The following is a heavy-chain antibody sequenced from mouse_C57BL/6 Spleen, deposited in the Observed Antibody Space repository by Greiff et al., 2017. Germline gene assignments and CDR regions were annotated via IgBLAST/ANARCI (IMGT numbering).Heavy chain of an antibody. CDR1: GFTFSSYG. Sequence: EVMLVESGGDLVKPGGSLKLSCAASGFTFSSYGMSWVRQTPDKRLEWVATISSGGSYTFYPDSVKGRFTISRDNAKNTLYLQMSSLKSEDTAMYYGARMGSSYFDYWGQGTTLTVSS. V-gene: IGHV5-6*01. CDR2: ISSGGSYT. D-gene: IGHD1-1*01. CDR3: ARMGSSYFDY. J-gene: IGHJ2*01.